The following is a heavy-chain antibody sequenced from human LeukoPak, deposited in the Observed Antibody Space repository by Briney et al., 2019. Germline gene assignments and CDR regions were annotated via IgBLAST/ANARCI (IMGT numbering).Heavy chain of an antibody. Sequence: PSETLSLTCTVSGGSISSNGYYWGWIRQPPGMGLEWIGSFYYTGSTFYSPSLKSRVTISVDTSKNQFSLRLSSVTAADTAVYYCARRSGTYHAFDIWGQGTMVTVSS. D-gene: IGHD1-26*01. CDR2: FYYTGST. CDR3: ARRSGTYHAFDI. J-gene: IGHJ3*02. CDR1: GGSISSNGYY. V-gene: IGHV4-39*01.